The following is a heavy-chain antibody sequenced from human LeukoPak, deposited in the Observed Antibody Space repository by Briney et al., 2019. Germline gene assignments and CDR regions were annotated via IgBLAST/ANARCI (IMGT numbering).Heavy chain of an antibody. V-gene: IGHV1-24*01. CDR1: GYTLTELS. CDR3: ATAVPRQQWLVSVAFDI. Sequence: ASVKVSCKVSGYTLTELSMHWVRQAPGKGLEWMGGFDPEDGETIYAQKFQGRVTMTEDTSTDTAYMELSSLRSEDTAVYYCATAVPRQQWLVSVAFDIWGQGTMATVSS. D-gene: IGHD6-19*01. J-gene: IGHJ3*02. CDR2: FDPEDGET.